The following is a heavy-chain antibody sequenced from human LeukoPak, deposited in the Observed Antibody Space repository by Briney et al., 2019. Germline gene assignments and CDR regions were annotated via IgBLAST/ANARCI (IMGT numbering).Heavy chain of an antibody. CDR3: ARGVTMVRGAAYFDY. CDR1: GYSISSGYY. CDR2: IYHSGST. Sequence: SETLSLTRAVSGYSISSGYYWGWIRQPPGKGLEWIGSIYHSGSTYYNPSLKSRVTISVDTSKNQFSLKLSSVTAADTAVYYCARGVTMVRGAAYFDYWGQGTLVTVSS. J-gene: IGHJ4*02. V-gene: IGHV4-38-2*01. D-gene: IGHD3-10*01.